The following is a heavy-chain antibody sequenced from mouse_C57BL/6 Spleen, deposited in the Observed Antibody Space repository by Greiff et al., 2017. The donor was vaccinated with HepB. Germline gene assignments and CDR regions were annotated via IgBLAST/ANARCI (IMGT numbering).Heavy chain of an antibody. CDR1: GYAFSSYW. CDR3: ARWALTTGVAY. CDR2: IYPGDGDT. Sequence: QVQLQQSGAELVKPGASVKISCKASGYAFSSYWMNWVKQRPGKGLEWIGQIYPGDGDTNYDGKFKGKATLTADKSSSTAYMQLSSLTSEDSAVYFCARWALTTGVAYWGQGTLVTVSA. D-gene: IGHD1-1*01. V-gene: IGHV1-80*01. J-gene: IGHJ3*01.